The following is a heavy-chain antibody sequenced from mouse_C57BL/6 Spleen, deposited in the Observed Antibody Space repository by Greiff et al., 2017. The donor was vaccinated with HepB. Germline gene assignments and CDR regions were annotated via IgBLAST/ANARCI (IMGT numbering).Heavy chain of an antibody. CDR3: AREGNYLFDY. V-gene: IGHV5-17*01. CDR2: ISSGSSTI. D-gene: IGHD2-1*01. CDR1: GFTFSDYG. Sequence: EVMLVESGGGLVKPGGSLKLSCAASGFTFSDYGMHWVRQAPEKGLEWVAYISSGSSTIYYADTVKGRFTISRDNAKNTLCLQMTSLRSEDTAMYYCAREGNYLFDYWGQGTTLTVSS. J-gene: IGHJ2*01.